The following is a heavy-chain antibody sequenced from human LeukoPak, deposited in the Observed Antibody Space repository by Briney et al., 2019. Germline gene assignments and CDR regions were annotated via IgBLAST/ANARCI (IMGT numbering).Heavy chain of an antibody. Sequence: GGSLRLSCAASGFTFSTYAMTWVRQAPGKGLEWVSAISGSGGDTNYAESVKGRFTISRDNSKNTLYLQMNSLRAEDTAVYYCAKVPYYYGSGSSLFFDYWGQGTLVTVSS. CDR3: AKVPYYYGSGSSLFFDY. J-gene: IGHJ4*02. CDR2: ISGSGGDT. V-gene: IGHV3-23*01. D-gene: IGHD3-10*01. CDR1: GFTFSTYA.